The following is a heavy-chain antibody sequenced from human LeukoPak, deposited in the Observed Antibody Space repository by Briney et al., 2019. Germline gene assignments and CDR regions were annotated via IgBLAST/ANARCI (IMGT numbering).Heavy chain of an antibody. CDR3: ARGQTYYYDSSGYYGAFDI. J-gene: IGHJ3*02. D-gene: IGHD3-22*01. CDR1: GYTFTSYG. V-gene: IGHV1-69*13. Sequence: GASVKVSCKTSGYTFTSYGISWVRQAPGQGLEWMGGIIPIFGTANYAQKFQGRVTITADESTSTAYMELSSLRSEDTAVYYCARGQTYYYDSSGYYGAFDIWGQGTMVTVSS. CDR2: IIPIFGTA.